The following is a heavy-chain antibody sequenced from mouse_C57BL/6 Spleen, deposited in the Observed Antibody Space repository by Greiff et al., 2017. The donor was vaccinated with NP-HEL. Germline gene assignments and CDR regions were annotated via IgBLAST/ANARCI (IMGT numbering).Heavy chain of an antibody. J-gene: IGHJ4*01. V-gene: IGHV1-53*01. D-gene: IGHD2-4*01. CDR1: GYTFTSYW. CDR3: ARRPIYYDYDGDYYAMDY. Sequence: QVQLQQPGTELVKPGASVKLSCKASGYTFTSYWMHWVKQRPGQGLEWIGNINPSNGGTNYNEKFKSKATLTVVKSSSTAYMQLSSLTSEDSAVYYCARRPIYYDYDGDYYAMDYWGQGTSVTVSS. CDR2: INPSNGGT.